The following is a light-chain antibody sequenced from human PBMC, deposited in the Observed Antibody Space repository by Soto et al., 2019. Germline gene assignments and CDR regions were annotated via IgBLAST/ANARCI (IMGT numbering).Light chain of an antibody. V-gene: IGLV2-14*03. CDR1: SSDVGGYNF. Sequence: QSALTQPASVSGSPGQSITISCSGTSSDVGGYNFVSWYQVHPGKAPRLILYDVSSRPSGVSYRFSGSKSANTASLNISRLQAGDEADYYCSSYTTTNSLVVFGGGTKLTVL. J-gene: IGLJ2*01. CDR2: DVS. CDR3: SSYTTTNSLVV.